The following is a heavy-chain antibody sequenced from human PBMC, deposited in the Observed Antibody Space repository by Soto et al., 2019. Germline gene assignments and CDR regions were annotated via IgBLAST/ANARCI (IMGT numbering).Heavy chain of an antibody. CDR2: ISGSGGRT. J-gene: IGHJ3*02. CDR3: AKARPAVTDGFDI. D-gene: IGHD4-17*01. Sequence: LRLSCAASGFTFSNYAMSWVRQAPGKGLDWVSGISGSGGRTYNADSVKGRFTISRDNSRNTLYLQMNSLRAEDTAIYYCAKARPAVTDGFDIWGQGTMVTV. V-gene: IGHV3-23*01. CDR1: GFTFSNYA.